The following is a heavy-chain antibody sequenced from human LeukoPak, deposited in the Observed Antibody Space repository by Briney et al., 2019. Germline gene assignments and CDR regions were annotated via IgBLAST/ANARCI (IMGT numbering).Heavy chain of an antibody. J-gene: IGHJ4*02. D-gene: IGHD5-12*01. CDR2: IYYSGST. Sequence: SETLSLTCTVSGGSISSYYWSWIRQPPGKGLEWIGYIYYSGSTNYNPSLKSRVTISVDTSKNQFSLKLSSVTAADTAVYHCARGGVATICDYWGQGTLVTVSS. CDR1: GGSISSYY. V-gene: IGHV4-59*01. CDR3: ARGGVATICDY.